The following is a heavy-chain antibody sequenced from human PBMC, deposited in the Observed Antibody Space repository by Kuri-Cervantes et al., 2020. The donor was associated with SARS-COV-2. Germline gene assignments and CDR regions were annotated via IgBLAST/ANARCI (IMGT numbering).Heavy chain of an antibody. CDR1: GGSISSSSYY. CDR2: IYYSGST. V-gene: IGHV4-39*01. D-gene: IGHD2-2*01. CDR3: ARHPPRDLMPRAD. J-gene: IGHJ4*02. Sequence: SETLSLTCTVSGGSISSSSYYWGWIRQPPGKGLEWIGSIYYSGSTYYNPSLKSRVTISVDTSKNQFSLKLSSVTATDTAVYYCARHPPRDLMPRADWGQGTLVTVSS.